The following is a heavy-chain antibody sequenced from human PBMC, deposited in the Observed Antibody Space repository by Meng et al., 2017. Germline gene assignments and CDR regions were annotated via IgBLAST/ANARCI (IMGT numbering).Heavy chain of an antibody. CDR2: ISYDGSNK. CDR3: ASYYGSGSYYRGEFDY. CDR1: GFTFSSYA. J-gene: IGHJ4*02. D-gene: IGHD3-10*01. V-gene: IGHV3-30*04. Sequence: GGSLRLSCAASGFTFSSYAMHWVRQAPGKGLEWVAVISYDGSNKYYADSVKGRFTISRDNSKNTLYLQMNSLRAEDTAVYYCASYYGSGSYYRGEFDYWGQGTLVTVSS.